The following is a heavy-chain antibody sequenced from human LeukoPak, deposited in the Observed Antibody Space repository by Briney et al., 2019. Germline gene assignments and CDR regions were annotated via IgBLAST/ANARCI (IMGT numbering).Heavy chain of an antibody. D-gene: IGHD1-26*01. Sequence: PGGSLRLSCTTSGFSFGDFALSWVRQAPGKGLEWVGLIRSKAYGGAAEHAASVKGRFTISRDDSESLAYLQMNSLKTEDTAVYYCTRAHPWDWYFDVWGRGTLVTVSS. CDR3: TRAHPWDWYFDV. J-gene: IGHJ2*01. CDR1: GFSFGDFA. V-gene: IGHV3-49*04. CDR2: IRSKAYGGAA.